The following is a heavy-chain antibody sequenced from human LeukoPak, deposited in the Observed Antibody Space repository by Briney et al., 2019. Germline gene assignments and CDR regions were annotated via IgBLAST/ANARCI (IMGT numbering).Heavy chain of an antibody. V-gene: IGHV3-11*01. CDR2: ISSSGSTI. J-gene: IGHJ6*02. D-gene: IGHD3-3*01. CDR3: ARDGFWSDYYYYGMDV. Sequence: GGSLRLSCAASGFTFSDYYMSWIRQAPGKGLEWVSYISSSGSTIYYADSVKGRFTISRDNAKNSLYLQMNSLRAEDTAVYYCARDGFWSDYYYYGMDVWGQGTTATVSS. CDR1: GFTFSDYY.